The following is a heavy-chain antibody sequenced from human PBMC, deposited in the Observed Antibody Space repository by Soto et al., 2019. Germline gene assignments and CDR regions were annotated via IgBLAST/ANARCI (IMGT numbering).Heavy chain of an antibody. J-gene: IGHJ6*02. V-gene: IGHV2-70*11. CDR2: INWDDDK. Sequence: SGPTPVNPTQTLTLTCTLSGFSISTTETCVTWIRQPPGKALEWLARINWDDDKYYNRSLKTRLTISKDTSRNQVVLTMTNMDPVDTATYYCARILAGPYYFFAMDVWGQGTTVTVSS. CDR1: GFSISTTETC. CDR3: ARILAGPYYFFAMDV. D-gene: IGHD2-21*01.